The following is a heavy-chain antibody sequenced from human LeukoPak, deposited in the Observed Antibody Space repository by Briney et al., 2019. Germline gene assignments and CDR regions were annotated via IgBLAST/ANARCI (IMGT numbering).Heavy chain of an antibody. CDR1: GYSFTSYW. D-gene: IGHD3-16*02. V-gene: IGHV5-51*01. Sequence: HGESLKISCKGPGYSFTSYWIGWVRQMPGKGLEWMGIIYPGDSDTRYSPSFQGQVTISAEKSISTAYLQWSSLKASDTAMYYCARLAQGVIDVKYYFDYWGQGTLVTVSS. CDR3: ARLAQGVIDVKYYFDY. J-gene: IGHJ4*02. CDR2: IYPGDSDT.